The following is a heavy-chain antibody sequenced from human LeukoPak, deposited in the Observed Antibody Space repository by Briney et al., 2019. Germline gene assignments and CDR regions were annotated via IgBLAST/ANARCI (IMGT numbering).Heavy chain of an antibody. CDR1: GFTFDDYA. V-gene: IGHV3-9*01. D-gene: IGHD3-3*01. Sequence: PGGSLRLSCATSGFTFDDYAMYWVRQDPGKGLEWVSGISWNSGSIVYADSAKGRFTISRDNAKNSLYLQMNSLRVEDTALYYCARGNLDLRAFDIWGQGTMVTVSS. J-gene: IGHJ3*02. CDR3: ARGNLDLRAFDI. CDR2: ISWNSGSI.